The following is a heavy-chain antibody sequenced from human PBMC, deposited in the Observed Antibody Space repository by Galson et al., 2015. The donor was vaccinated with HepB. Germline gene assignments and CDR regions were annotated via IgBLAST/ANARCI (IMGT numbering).Heavy chain of an antibody. CDR1: GYPFIDSY. J-gene: IGHJ6*03. CDR3: ARDYSERSYYYYVDV. D-gene: IGHD2-21*01. CDR2: INPNSGGT. V-gene: IGHV1-2*06. Sequence: SVKVSCKASGYPFIDSYIHWVRQAPGQGLEWMGRINPNSGGTNYAQKFQGRVTMTRDTSISTSYMELSRLRSDDTAVYYCARDYSERSYYYYVDVWGRGTTVTVSS.